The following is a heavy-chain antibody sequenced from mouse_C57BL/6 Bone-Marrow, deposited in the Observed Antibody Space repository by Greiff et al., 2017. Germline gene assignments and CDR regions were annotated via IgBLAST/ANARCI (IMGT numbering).Heavy chain of an antibody. J-gene: IGHJ4*01. D-gene: IGHD2-4*01. CDR1: GFSLTSYG. V-gene: IGHV2-9*01. CDR2: IWGGGST. Sequence: VKLEESGPGLVAPSQSLSITCTVSGFSLTSYGVDWVRQPPGKGLEWLGVIWGGGSTNYNSALMSRLSISKDNSKSQVFLKRKSLQTDDTAMYYCAKHNYDYPYYYAMDYWGQGTSVTVSS. CDR3: AKHNYDYPYYYAMDY.